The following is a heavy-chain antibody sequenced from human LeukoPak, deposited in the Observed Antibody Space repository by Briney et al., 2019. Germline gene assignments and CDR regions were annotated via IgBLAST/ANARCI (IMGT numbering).Heavy chain of an antibody. D-gene: IGHD2-21*01. CDR2: ISSNGGST. Sequence: QPGGSLRLSCAASGFTFSSYAMHWVRQAPGKGLEYVSAISSNGGSTYYANSVKGRFTISRDNSKNTLYLQMGSLRAEDMAVYYCARVTTYCGGDCYYYGMDVWGQGTTVTVSS. J-gene: IGHJ6*02. CDR1: GFTFSSYA. V-gene: IGHV3-64*01. CDR3: ARVTTYCGGDCYYYGMDV.